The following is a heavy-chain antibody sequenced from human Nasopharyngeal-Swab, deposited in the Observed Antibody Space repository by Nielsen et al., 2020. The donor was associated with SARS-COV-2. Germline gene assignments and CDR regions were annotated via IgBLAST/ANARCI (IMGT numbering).Heavy chain of an antibody. V-gene: IGHV4-39*01. Sequence: GSLRLSCTVSSGSISSTTYYWGWIRQPPGKGLEWIGSIYYSGSTYYNPSLKSRVTISIDTSKNQFSLKVSSVTAADTAVYYCARLVRPEDSTSRPRNWSQGTLVTVSS. CDR3: ARLVRPEDSTSRPRN. CDR2: IYYSGST. D-gene: IGHD6-6*01. CDR1: SGSISSTTYY. J-gene: IGHJ4*02.